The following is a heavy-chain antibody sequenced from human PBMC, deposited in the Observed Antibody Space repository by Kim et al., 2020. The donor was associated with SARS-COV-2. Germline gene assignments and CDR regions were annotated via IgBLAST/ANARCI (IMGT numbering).Heavy chain of an antibody. D-gene: IGHD3-10*01. CDR3: ARACKLLWFGELLPQSYYFDY. CDR1: GYTFTSYG. V-gene: IGHV1-18*01. Sequence: ASVKVSCKASGYTFTSYGISWVRQAPGQGLEWIGWISAYNGNTNYAQRRQGRVTMTTDTSTSTAYMELRSLRSDDTAVYYCARACKLLWFGELLPQSYYFDYWGQGTLVTVSS. CDR2: ISAYNGNT. J-gene: IGHJ4*02.